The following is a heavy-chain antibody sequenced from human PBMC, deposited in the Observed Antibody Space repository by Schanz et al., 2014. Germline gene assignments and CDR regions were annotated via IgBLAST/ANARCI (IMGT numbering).Heavy chain of an antibody. CDR2: ISYDGSNK. Sequence: QVQLVESGGGVVQPGRSLRLSCAAYGFTLSSYAMHWVRQAPGKGLEWVADISYDGSNKYYADSVKGRFTISRDNAKNTLYLQMNSLRAEDTAVYYCARDSRPNYDFLTAYYSIDYWGQGTLVTVSS. J-gene: IGHJ4*02. D-gene: IGHD3-9*01. V-gene: IGHV3-30-3*01. CDR3: ARDSRPNYDFLTAYYSIDY. CDR1: GFTLSSYA.